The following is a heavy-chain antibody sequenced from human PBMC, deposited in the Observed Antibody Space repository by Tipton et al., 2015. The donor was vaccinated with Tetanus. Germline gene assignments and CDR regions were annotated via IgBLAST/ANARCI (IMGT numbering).Heavy chain of an antibody. Sequence: TLSLTCTVSGGSVSSGSYYWSWIRQPPGKGLEWIGYIYYSGSTNYNPSLKSRVTISVDTSKNQFSLKLSSVTAADTAVYYCARTVPIAAAGTSYYYGMDVWGQGTTVTVSS. J-gene: IGHJ6*02. CDR3: ARTVPIAAAGTSYYYGMDV. CDR1: GGSVSSGSYY. CDR2: IYYSGST. V-gene: IGHV4-61*01. D-gene: IGHD6-13*01.